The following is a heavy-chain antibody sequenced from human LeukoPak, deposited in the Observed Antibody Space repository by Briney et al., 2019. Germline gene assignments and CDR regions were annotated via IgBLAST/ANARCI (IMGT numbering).Heavy chain of an antibody. D-gene: IGHD3-10*01. V-gene: IGHV4-34*01. J-gene: IGHJ5*02. Sequence: SETLSLTCAVYGGSFSGYYWSWIRQPPGKGLEWIGEINHSGSTNYNPSLKSRVTISVDTSKNQFSLKLSSVTAADTAVYYCARGGPMVREVIGWFDPWGQGTLVTVSS. CDR3: ARGGPMVREVIGWFDP. CDR2: INHSGST. CDR1: GGSFSGYY.